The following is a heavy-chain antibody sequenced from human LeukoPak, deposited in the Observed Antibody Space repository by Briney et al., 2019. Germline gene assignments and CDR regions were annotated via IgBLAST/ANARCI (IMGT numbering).Heavy chain of an antibody. Sequence: GGSLRLSCAASGLTFSSYAMHWVRQAPGKGLDWVALISSDGNNKYYANSVKGRFTISRDNSKNTLSLQMNSLRDDDTAVYYCTRDPRLREFESWGQGTLVTVSS. CDR3: TRDPRLREFES. J-gene: IGHJ1*01. V-gene: IGHV3-30-3*01. CDR1: GLTFSSYA. D-gene: IGHD2-21*02. CDR2: ISSDGNNK.